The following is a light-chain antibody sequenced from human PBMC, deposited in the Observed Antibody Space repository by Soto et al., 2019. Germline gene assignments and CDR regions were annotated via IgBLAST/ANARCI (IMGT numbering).Light chain of an antibody. Sequence: EIVLTQSPGTLSLSPGERATLSCRASQSVSSRSLAWYQQKPGQAPRLLISGASSRAADIPDRFSGSGSGTDFTLTINRLEPEDLAVYYCQQYDSSPRTFGQGTKVDIK. CDR2: GAS. CDR1: QSVSSRS. J-gene: IGKJ1*01. V-gene: IGKV3-20*01. CDR3: QQYDSSPRT.